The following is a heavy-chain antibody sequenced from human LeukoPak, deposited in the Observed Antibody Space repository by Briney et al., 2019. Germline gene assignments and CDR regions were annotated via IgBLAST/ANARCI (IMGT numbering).Heavy chain of an antibody. CDR2: VHYSGSI. V-gene: IGHV4-34*01. CDR1: GGSLSGYY. CDR3: ARGVDSAKVGF. D-gene: IGHD3-3*01. Sequence: SETLSLTCAVFGGSLSGYYWSWVRQAPGKGPEWIGEVHYSGSINYNPSLESRVTISADASKNQFSLKLTSVTAADTATYYCARGVDSAKVGFWGQGALVTVSS. J-gene: IGHJ4*02.